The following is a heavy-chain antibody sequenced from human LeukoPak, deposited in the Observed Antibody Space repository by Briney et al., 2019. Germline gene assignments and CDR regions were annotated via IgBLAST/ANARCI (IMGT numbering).Heavy chain of an antibody. CDR2: IIPILGTA. V-gene: IGHV1-69*13. D-gene: IGHD5-18*01. CDR1: GGTFSSYA. CDR3: ARSHTAMVSSTFDY. J-gene: IGHJ4*02. Sequence: ASVKVSCKASGGTFSSYAISWVRQAPGQGLEWMRGIIPILGTANYAQKFQGRVTITADESTSTAYMELSSLRSEDTAVYYCARSHTAMVSSTFDYWGQGTLVTVSS.